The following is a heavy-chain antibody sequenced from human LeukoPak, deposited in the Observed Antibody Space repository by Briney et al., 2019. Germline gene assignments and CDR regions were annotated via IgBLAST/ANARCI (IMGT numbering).Heavy chain of an antibody. CDR2: IYTSGST. D-gene: IGHD3-16*01. Sequence: PSETLSLTCTVSGGSISSYYWSWIRQPAGKGLEWIGRIYTSGSTNYNPSLKSRVTMSVDTSKNQFSLKLSSVTAADTAVYYCARESGSYLWRSWLNPWGQGTLVTVSS. V-gene: IGHV4-4*07. CDR3: ARESGSYLWRSWLNP. CDR1: GGSISSYY. J-gene: IGHJ5*02.